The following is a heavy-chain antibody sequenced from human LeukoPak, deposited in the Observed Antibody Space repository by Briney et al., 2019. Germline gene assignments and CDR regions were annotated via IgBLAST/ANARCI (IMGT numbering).Heavy chain of an antibody. Sequence: GGSLRLSCVVSGFTFSDYSMNWVRQAPGKGLEWVSYISSSSSTKYYADSMKGRFTISRDNAKNSLYLQMNSLRAEDTAVYYCARGDPENYYYYYMDVWGKGTTVTVSS. V-gene: IGHV3-48*01. D-gene: IGHD2-21*02. J-gene: IGHJ6*03. CDR3: ARGDPENYYYYYMDV. CDR1: GFTFSDYS. CDR2: ISSSSSTK.